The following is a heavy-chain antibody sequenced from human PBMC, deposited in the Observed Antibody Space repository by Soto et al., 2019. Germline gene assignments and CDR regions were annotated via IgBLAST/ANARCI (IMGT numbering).Heavy chain of an antibody. D-gene: IGHD2-2*01. CDR3: ARVVILVPTASTHYYYHMDV. CDR2: IIPIVGTG. V-gene: IGHV1-69*06. Sequence: QVQLVQSGAEVRKPGSSVTVSCKASGGTFSNYAISWVRQAPGQGLEWMGGIIPIVGTGSYAQKFHGRVTITADKPTTTAYMELSSLRFEDTAVYYCARVVILVPTASTHYYYHMDVWGPGTTVTVSS. J-gene: IGHJ6*02. CDR1: GGTFSNYA.